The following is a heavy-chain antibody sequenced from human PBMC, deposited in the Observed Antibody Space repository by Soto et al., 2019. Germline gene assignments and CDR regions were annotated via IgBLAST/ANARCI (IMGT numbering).Heavy chain of an antibody. D-gene: IGHD6-13*01. CDR2: IWYDGSNK. CDR1: GCTVSIGG. V-gene: IGHV3-33*01. Sequence: GGSRRRSCAASGCTVSIGGGHWVRQAPGKGLEWVAVIWYDGSNKYYADSVKGRFTISRDNSKNTLYLQMNSLRAEDTAVYYCAREEQKPAGGMDVWGQGTTVTVSS. CDR3: AREEQKPAGGMDV. J-gene: IGHJ6*02.